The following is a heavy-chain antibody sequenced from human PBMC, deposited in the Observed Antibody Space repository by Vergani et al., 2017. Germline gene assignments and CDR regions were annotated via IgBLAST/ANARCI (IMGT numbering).Heavy chain of an antibody. V-gene: IGHV3-53*04. CDR1: GFTVSSNY. CDR3: ARGNGDYSPFDY. CDR2: IYSGGST. J-gene: IGHJ4*02. D-gene: IGHD4-17*01. Sequence: EVQLVESGGGLVQPGGSLRLSCAASGFTVSSNYMSWVRQAPGKGLEWVSVIYSGGSTYYADSVKGRFTISRHNPKNTLYLQMNSLRAEDTAVYYCARGNGDYSPFDYWGQGTLVTVSS.